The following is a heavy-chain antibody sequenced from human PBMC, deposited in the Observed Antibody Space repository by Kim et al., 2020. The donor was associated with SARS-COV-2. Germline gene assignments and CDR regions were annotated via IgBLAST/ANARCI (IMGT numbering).Heavy chain of an antibody. CDR1: GGSFSGYY. Sequence: SETLSLTCAVYGGSFSGYYLSWIRQPPGKGLEWIGEINHSGSTNYNPSLKSRVIISIDTSKNQFFLQLSSVTAADAAVDYCSRDRQLYYWGQVTLVTVSS. CDR3: SRDRQLYY. CDR2: INHSGST. J-gene: IGHJ4*02. D-gene: IGHD1-1*01. V-gene: IGHV4-34*01.